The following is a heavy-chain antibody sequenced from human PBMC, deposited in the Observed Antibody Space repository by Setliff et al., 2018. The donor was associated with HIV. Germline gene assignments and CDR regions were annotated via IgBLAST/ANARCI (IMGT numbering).Heavy chain of an antibody. J-gene: IGHJ4*02. CDR1: GYTFTSYW. CDR3: ARRASKASLDY. V-gene: IGHV5-51*01. Sequence: GESLKISCKGSGYTFTSYWIGWVRQMPGKGLEWMGIIYPGDSDTRYSPSFQGRVTISADKSIHTAYLQWSSLQASDTAMYYCARRASKASLDYWGQGTLVTVSS. CDR2: IYPGDSDT.